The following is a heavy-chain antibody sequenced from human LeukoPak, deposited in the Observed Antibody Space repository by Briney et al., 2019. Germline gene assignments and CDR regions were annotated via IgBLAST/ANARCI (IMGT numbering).Heavy chain of an antibody. CDR3: ARTYSSSWYWFDP. CDR2: IDPSDSYT. V-gene: IGHV5-10-1*01. CDR1: GYSFTSYW. J-gene: IGHJ5*02. D-gene: IGHD6-13*01. Sequence: GESLRISCKGSGYSFTSYWISWVRQMPGKGLEWMGRIDPSDSYTNYSPSFQGHVTISADKSISTAYLQWSSLKASDAAMYYCARTYSSSWYWFDPWGQGTLVTVSS.